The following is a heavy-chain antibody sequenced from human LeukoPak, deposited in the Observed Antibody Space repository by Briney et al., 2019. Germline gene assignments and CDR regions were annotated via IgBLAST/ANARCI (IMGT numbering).Heavy chain of an antibody. D-gene: IGHD3-10*01. J-gene: IGHJ4*02. CDR1: GYTFTSYG. CDR2: INPNSGGT. Sequence: ASVKVSCKASGYTFTSYGISWVRQAPGQELEWMGWINPNSGGTNYAQKFQGRVTMTRDTSISTAYMELSRLRSDDTAVYYCARGYTYYYGSGSYELYFDYWGQGTLVTVSS. V-gene: IGHV1-2*02. CDR3: ARGYTYYYGSGSYELYFDY.